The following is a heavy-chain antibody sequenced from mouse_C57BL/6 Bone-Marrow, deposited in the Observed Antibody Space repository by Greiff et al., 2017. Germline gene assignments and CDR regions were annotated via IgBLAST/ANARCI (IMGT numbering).Heavy chain of an antibody. CDR2: IDPSDSYT. Sequence: QVQLKQPGAELVKPGASVKLSCKASGYTFTSYWMQWVKQRPGQGLEWIGEIDPSDSYTNYNQKFKGKATVTVDTSSSTAYMQLSSLTSEDSAVYYCARWLTLKGDYWGQGTSVTVSS. CDR3: ARWLTLKGDY. V-gene: IGHV1-50*01. J-gene: IGHJ4*01. CDR1: GYTFTSYW. D-gene: IGHD2-2*01.